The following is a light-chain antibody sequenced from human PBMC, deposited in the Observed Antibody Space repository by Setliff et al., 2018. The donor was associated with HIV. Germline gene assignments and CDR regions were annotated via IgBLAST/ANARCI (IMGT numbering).Light chain of an antibody. V-gene: IGLV2-11*01. Sequence: QSALTQPASVSGSPGQSITISCTGTSSDVGGYNYFSWYQQHPGKAPKLLIYDITKRPSGVPDRFSGFKSGNTASLTISGLQADDEADYYCCSYAGNYVFVFGGGTKVTVL. CDR1: SSDVGGYNY. J-gene: IGLJ1*01. CDR3: CSYAGNYVFV. CDR2: DIT.